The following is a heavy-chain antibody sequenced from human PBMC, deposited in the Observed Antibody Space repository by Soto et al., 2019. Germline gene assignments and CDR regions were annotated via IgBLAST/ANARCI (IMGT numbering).Heavy chain of an antibody. CDR3: AKSRMDSGRGYFDL. Sequence: EVQLLESGGGLVQPGGSLRLSCAASGFAFSIYPMSWVRQTPGKGLEWVSTIGTTNGDTYYPGPVKGRSTISRDDSKNTLYLQMDSLRGEDSAVYYCAKSRMDSGRGYFDLWGRGTLVTVSS. D-gene: IGHD6-25*01. CDR2: IGTTNGDT. CDR1: GFAFSIYP. J-gene: IGHJ2*01. V-gene: IGHV3-23*01.